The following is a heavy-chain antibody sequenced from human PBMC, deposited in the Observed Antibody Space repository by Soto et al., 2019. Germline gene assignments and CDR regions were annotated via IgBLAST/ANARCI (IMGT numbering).Heavy chain of an antibody. V-gene: IGHV3-23*01. CDR1: GFTFSSYA. J-gene: IGHJ4*02. CDR2: ISGSGGRT. CDR3: ARGGPIVGATLDY. D-gene: IGHD1-26*01. Sequence: GGSLRLSCAASGFTFSSYAMSWVRQAPGKWLEWVSAISGSGGRTYYADSVKGRFTISRDNAKKSLYLQMNSLRDEDTAVYYCARGGPIVGATLDYWGQGTLVTVSS.